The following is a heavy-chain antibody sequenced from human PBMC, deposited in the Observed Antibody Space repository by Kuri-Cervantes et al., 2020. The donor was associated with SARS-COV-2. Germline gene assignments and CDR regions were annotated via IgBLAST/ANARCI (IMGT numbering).Heavy chain of an antibody. V-gene: IGHV5-51*01. CDR2: IYPGNSDT. CDR3: ARSSFTATPDY. D-gene: IGHD5-18*01. Sequence: GESLKISCAASGFTFSSYAMSWVRQAPGKGLEWMGIIYPGNSDTRYSPSFQGQVTISADKSISTAYLQWSSLKASDTAMYYCARSSFTATPDYWGQGTLVTVSS. J-gene: IGHJ4*02. CDR1: GFTFSSYA.